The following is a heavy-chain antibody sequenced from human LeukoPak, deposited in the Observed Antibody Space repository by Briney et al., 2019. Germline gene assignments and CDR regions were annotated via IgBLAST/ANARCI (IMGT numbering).Heavy chain of an antibody. CDR2: IYYTGST. CDR3: ARGPPFAS. Sequence: SPTLSLTCTVSGASITSDDFYWNWIRQHPGKGLEWIGYIYYTGSTYYNSSLKSRVTISIDTSKNQFSLNLSSVTAADTAVYYCARGPPFASWGQGTLVTVSS. J-gene: IGHJ1*01. CDR1: GASITSDDFY. V-gene: IGHV4-31*03. D-gene: IGHD3-16*01.